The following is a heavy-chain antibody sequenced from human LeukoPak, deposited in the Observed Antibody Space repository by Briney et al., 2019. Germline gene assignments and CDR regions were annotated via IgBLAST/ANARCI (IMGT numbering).Heavy chain of an antibody. CDR1: GGTFISYA. CDR2: IIPILGIA. Sequence: GASVKVSCKASGGTFISYAISWVRQAPGQGLEWMGRIIPILGIANYAQKFQGRVTITADKSTSTAYMELSSLRSEDTAVYYCARLSTVTTVGYWGQGTLVTVSS. CDR3: ARLSTVTTVGY. V-gene: IGHV1-69*04. D-gene: IGHD4-17*01. J-gene: IGHJ4*02.